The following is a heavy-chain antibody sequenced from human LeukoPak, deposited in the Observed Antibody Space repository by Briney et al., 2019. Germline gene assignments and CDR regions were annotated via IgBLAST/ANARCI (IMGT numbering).Heavy chain of an antibody. D-gene: IGHD3-22*01. Sequence: AASVKVSCKASGYTFTGYYMHWVRQAPGQGLEWMGWINPNSGGTNYAQKFQGRVTMTRDTSISTAYMELSRLRSDDTAVYYCARDDSGYDSSGYYLRYWGQGTLVTVSS. J-gene: IGHJ4*02. CDR2: INPNSGGT. CDR3: ARDDSGYDSSGYYLRY. CDR1: GYTFTGYY. V-gene: IGHV1-2*02.